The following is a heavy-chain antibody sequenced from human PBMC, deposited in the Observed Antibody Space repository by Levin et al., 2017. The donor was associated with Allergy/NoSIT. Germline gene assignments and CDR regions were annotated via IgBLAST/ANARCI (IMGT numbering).Heavy chain of an antibody. CDR1: GFSLTTSGMC. CDR2: IDCDDDK. CDR3: ARATNHYCGRGFDY. V-gene: IGHV2-70*11. D-gene: IGHD3-10*01. Sequence: SGPTLVKPTQTLTLTCTFSGFSLTTSGMCVSWIRQPPGNALEWLARIDCDDDKYYSTYMKIRLTISRATSKNPVILPMTSMDPVDTATYYCARATNHYCGRGFDYWGQGTPVTVSS. J-gene: IGHJ4*02.